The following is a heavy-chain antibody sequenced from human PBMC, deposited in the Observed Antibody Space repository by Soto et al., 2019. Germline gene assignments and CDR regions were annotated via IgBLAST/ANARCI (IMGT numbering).Heavy chain of an antibody. D-gene: IGHD5-18*01. CDR2: INHSGST. Sequence: SETLSLTCAVYGGSFSGYYWSWIRQPPGKXLEWIGEINHSGSTNYNPSLKSRVTISVDTSKNQFSLKLSSVTAADTAVYYCARRRRGYSYGYGVPNAFDIWGQGTMVTVS. V-gene: IGHV4-34*01. CDR1: GGSFSGYY. CDR3: ARRRRGYSYGYGVPNAFDI. J-gene: IGHJ3*02.